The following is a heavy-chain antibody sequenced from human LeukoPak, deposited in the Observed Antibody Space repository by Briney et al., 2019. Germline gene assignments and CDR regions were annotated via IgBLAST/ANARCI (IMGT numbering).Heavy chain of an antibody. V-gene: IGHV4-34*01. J-gene: IGHJ5*02. Sequence: PSETLSLTCAVYGGSFSGYYWSWIRQPPGKGLEWIGEINHSGSTNYNPSLKSRVTISVDTSKNQFSLKLSSVTAADTAMYYCARSPQIEYSSSSRRRWFDPWGQGTLVTVSS. D-gene: IGHD6-6*01. CDR1: GGSFSGYY. CDR2: INHSGST. CDR3: ARSPQIEYSSSSRRRWFDP.